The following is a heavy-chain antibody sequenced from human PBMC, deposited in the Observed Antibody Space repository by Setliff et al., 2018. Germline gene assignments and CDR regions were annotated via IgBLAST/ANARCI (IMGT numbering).Heavy chain of an antibody. CDR1: GGSVSSGSYY. CDR2: IYKSGST. CDR3: AREYYYARSRNFDY. V-gene: IGHV4-61*09. J-gene: IGHJ4*02. D-gene: IGHD3-22*01. Sequence: SETLSLTCTVSGGSVSSGSYYWSWIRQPAGKGLEWFGHIYKSGSTNYNPSLKSRVTISGDTSKNQFSLKLTSVTAADTAVYYCAREYYYARSRNFDYWGQGTPVTVSS.